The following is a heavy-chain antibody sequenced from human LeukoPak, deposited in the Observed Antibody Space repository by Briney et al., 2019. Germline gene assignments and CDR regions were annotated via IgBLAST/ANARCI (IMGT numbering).Heavy chain of an antibody. J-gene: IGHJ4*02. CDR1: GFTFSSYS. CDR2: ISSSSSYI. Sequence: PGGSLRVSCAASGFTFSSYSMNWVRQAPGKGLEWVSSISSSSSYIYYADSVKGRFTISRGNAKNSLYLQMNSLRAEDTAVYYCARDIVVVPAAIQYFDYWGQGTLVTVSS. D-gene: IGHD2-2*01. CDR3: ARDIVVVPAAIQYFDY. V-gene: IGHV3-21*01.